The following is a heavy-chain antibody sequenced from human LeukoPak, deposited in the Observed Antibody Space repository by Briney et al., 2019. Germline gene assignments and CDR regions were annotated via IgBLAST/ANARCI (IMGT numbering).Heavy chain of an antibody. CDR1: GYTFTGYY. Sequence: ASVKVSCKASGYTFTGYYMHRVRQAPGQGLEWMRWINPNSGGTNYAQKFQGRVTMTRDTSISTAYMELSRLRSDDTAVYYCARGSRSIAELGSFDYWGQGTLVTVSS. CDR3: ARGSRSIAELGSFDY. V-gene: IGHV1-2*02. D-gene: IGHD6-6*01. CDR2: INPNSGGT. J-gene: IGHJ4*02.